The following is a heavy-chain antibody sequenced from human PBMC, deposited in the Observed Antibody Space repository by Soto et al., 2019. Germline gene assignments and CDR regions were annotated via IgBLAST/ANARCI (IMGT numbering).Heavy chain of an antibody. V-gene: IGHV4-30-2*01. CDR1: GGSISSGGYS. J-gene: IGHJ5*02. D-gene: IGHD3-22*01. CDR2: IYHSGST. Sequence: PSETLSLTCTVSGGSISSGGYSWSWIRQPPGKGLEWIGYIYHSGSTNYNPSLKSRVTISVDTSKNQFSLKLSSVTAADTAVYYCARGVLTDYYDSSGDPSFDPWGQGTLVTVSS. CDR3: ARGVLTDYYDSSGDPSFDP.